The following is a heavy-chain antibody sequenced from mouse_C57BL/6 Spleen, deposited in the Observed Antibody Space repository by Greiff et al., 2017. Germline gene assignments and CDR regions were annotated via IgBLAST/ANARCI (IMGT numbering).Heavy chain of an antibody. CDR2: IYPGSGST. CDR1: GYTFTSYW. J-gene: IGHJ4*01. Sequence: VQLQQPGAELVKPGASVKLSCKASGYTFTSYWITWVKQRPGQGLEWIGDIYPGSGSTNYNEKFKSKATLTVDTSSSTAYMQLSSLTSEDSAVYYCERRNNGNSYAMDYWGQGTSVTVSS. V-gene: IGHV1-55*01. D-gene: IGHD1-1*01. CDR3: ERRNNGNSYAMDY.